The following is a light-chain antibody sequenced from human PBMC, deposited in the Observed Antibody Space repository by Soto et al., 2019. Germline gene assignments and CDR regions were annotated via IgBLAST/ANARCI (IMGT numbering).Light chain of an antibody. J-gene: IGLJ1*01. V-gene: IGLV2-14*01. CDR2: EVS. Sequence: QSVLTQPASVSGSPGQSITISCTGTSSDVGGSNYVSWYQQHPGKAPKLMIYEVSDRPSGVSNRFSGSKSGNTASLTISGLQAEDEADYYCSSYTSSNTHVFGTGTKVTVL. CDR3: SSYTSSNTHV. CDR1: SSDVGGSNY.